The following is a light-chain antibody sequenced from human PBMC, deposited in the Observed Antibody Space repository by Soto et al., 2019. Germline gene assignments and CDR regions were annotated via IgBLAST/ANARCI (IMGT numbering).Light chain of an antibody. CDR3: QHYNAYSQA. CDR1: ASVSRW. Sequence: DIQMNQSPSTLSASVGDRVTITCRASASVSRWLAWYQQKPGRTPKLLIYQASTLETGVPSRFSGSGSGTEFTLTISSLQPDELATYYYQHYNAYSQAFGQGTEVESK. CDR2: QAS. V-gene: IGKV1-5*03. J-gene: IGKJ1*01.